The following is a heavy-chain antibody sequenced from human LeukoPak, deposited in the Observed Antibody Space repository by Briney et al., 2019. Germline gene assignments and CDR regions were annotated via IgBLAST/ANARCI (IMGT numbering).Heavy chain of an antibody. Sequence: GGSVRLSCAASGFTFSRYWMHWVRQAPGKGLVWVSRINSDGSTTTYADSVKGRFTISRDNAKNTLYLQMNSLRAEDTAVYYCARVYCSGGSCYYFDYWGNRTLVTVSS. J-gene: IGHJ4*01. CDR3: ARVYCSGGSCYYFDY. CDR1: GFTFSRYW. D-gene: IGHD2-15*01. CDR2: INSDGSTT. V-gene: IGHV3-74*01.